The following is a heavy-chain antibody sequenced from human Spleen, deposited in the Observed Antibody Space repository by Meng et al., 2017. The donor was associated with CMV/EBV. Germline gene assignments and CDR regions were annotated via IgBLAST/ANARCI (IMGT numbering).Heavy chain of an antibody. CDR2: IVVGSGNT. V-gene: IGHV1-58*01. J-gene: IGHJ4*02. D-gene: IGHD3-9*01. Sequence: SVKVSCKASGFIFTSSAVQWVRQARGQRLEWIGWIVVGSGNTNYAQKFQERVTITRDMSTSTAYMDLTSLRSEDTAVYYCATALLDYDILTGPFDYWGQGTLVTVSS. CDR3: ATALLDYDILTGPFDY. CDR1: GFIFTSSA.